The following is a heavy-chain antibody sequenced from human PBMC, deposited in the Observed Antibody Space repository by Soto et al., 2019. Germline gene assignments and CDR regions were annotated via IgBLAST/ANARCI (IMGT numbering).Heavy chain of an antibody. V-gene: IGHV4-59*01. CDR1: GGSISSYY. J-gene: IGHJ6*02. CDR2: IYYSGST. Sequence: SETLSLPCTVSGGSISSYYWSWIRQPPGKGLEWVGYIYYSGSTNYNPSLKSRVTISVDTSKNQFSLKRSSVTAADTAVYYCARARCCSGGSCYGSYYYYYYGMDVWGQGTTVTVSS. CDR3: ARARCCSGGSCYGSYYYYYYGMDV. D-gene: IGHD2-15*01.